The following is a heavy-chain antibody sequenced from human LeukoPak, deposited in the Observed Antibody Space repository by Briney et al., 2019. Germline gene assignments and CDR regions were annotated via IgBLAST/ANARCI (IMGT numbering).Heavy chain of an antibody. CDR3: ARETTIFGLTYYYGMDV. J-gene: IGHJ6*02. Sequence: GGSLRLSCAASGFTFSSYGMHWVRQAPGKGLEWVAVIWYDGSNKYYADSVKGRFTISRDNSKNTLYLQMNSLRAEDTAVYYCARETTIFGLTYYYGMDVWGQGTTVTVSS. V-gene: IGHV3-33*01. CDR2: IWYDGSNK. D-gene: IGHD3-3*01. CDR1: GFTFSSYG.